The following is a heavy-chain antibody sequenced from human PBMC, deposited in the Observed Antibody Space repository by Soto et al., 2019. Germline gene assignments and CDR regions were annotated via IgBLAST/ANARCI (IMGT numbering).Heavy chain of an antibody. V-gene: IGHV3-23*01. J-gene: IGHJ6*02. CDR3: TAPRDVYGSGVSWFTYGMDI. CDR2: LDGAGGST. Sequence: GGSLRLSCLASGFAFSDYAMTWVRHVPGRGLEWVASLDGAGGSTYYADSVRGRFTISRDNSQITLFLQMKRLTVDDTAIYYCTAPRDVYGSGVSWFTYGMDIWGQGTTVTVSS. CDR1: GFAFSDYA. D-gene: IGHD3-10*01.